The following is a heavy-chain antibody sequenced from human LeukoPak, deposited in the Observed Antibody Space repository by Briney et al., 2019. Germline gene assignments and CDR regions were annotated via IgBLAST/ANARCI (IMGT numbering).Heavy chain of an antibody. V-gene: IGHV1-69*06. CDR1: GYTFTGYY. CDR3: ARDIALTYYYDSSGYYYPFGAFDI. J-gene: IGHJ3*02. Sequence: ASVKVSCKASGYTFTGYYMHWVRQAPGQGLEWMGGIIPIFGTANYAQKFQGRVTITADRSTSTAYMELSSLRSEDTAVYYCARDIALTYYYDSSGYYYPFGAFDIWGQGTMVTVSS. CDR2: IIPIFGTA. D-gene: IGHD3-22*01.